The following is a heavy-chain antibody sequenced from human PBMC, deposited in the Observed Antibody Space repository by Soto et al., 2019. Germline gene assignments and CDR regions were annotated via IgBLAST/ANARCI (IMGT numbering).Heavy chain of an antibody. Sequence: EVQLWESGGGFVQPGGSLRLSCAATGFSFAGYALTWVRQTPGKGLEWLSAVSGGGASTYYADSVRGRFSISRDVSGNMINLKLNRLTAGETATYYSAKTQTFNGYYTGLNAWGQGTRFTVSS. D-gene: IGHD3-3*01. CDR2: VSGGGAST. CDR3: AKTQTFNGYYTGLNA. CDR1: GFSFAGYA. J-gene: IGHJ5*02. V-gene: IGHV3-23*01.